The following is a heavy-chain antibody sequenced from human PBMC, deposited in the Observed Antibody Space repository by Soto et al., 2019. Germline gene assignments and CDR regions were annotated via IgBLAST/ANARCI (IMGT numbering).Heavy chain of an antibody. CDR3: ARDTDGKYYDFSSGYDKDGSGGVYMDV. Sequence: QVQLVQSGAEVKKPGASVKVSCKASGYTFTSYGISWVRQAPGQGLEWMGWISAYNGNTNYAQKLQSRVTMNTDTATCTGYMELWSLRSAETAVYYCARDTDGKYYDFSSGYDKDGSGGVYMDVWGKGTTVTVSS. D-gene: IGHD3-3*01. J-gene: IGHJ6*03. CDR1: GYTFTSYG. CDR2: ISAYNGNT. V-gene: IGHV1-18*01.